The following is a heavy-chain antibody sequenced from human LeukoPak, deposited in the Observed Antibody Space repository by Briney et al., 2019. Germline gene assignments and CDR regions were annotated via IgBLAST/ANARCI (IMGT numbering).Heavy chain of an antibody. CDR3: ARGRDYAYPTLDY. J-gene: IGHJ4*02. CDR2: IKQDGSEK. Sequence: GGSLRLSCAASGFTFSSYNMSWVRQAPGKGLEWVANIKQDGSEKYYVDSVKGRFTISRDNAKNSLYLQMNSLRAEDTAVYYCARGRDYAYPTLDYWGQGTLVTVSS. CDR1: GFTFSSYN. V-gene: IGHV3-7*01. D-gene: IGHD4-17*01.